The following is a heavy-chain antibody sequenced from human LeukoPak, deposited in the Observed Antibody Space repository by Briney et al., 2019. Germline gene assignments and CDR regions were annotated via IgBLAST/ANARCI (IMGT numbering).Heavy chain of an antibody. CDR1: GDSVSSNSAA. CDR2: TYYRSKWYN. D-gene: IGHD6-19*01. CDR3: ARVGIVAGPYYYYYYGMDV. Sequence: SQTLSLTCAISGDSVSSNSAAWNWIRQSPSRGLEWLGRTYYRSKWYNDYAVSVKSRITINPDTSKNQFSLQLNSVTPEDTAVYYCARVGIVAGPYYYYYYGMDVWGQGTTVTVSS. J-gene: IGHJ6*02. V-gene: IGHV6-1*01.